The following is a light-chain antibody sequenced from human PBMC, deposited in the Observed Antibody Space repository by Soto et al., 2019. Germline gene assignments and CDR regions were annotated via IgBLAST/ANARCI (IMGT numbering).Light chain of an antibody. CDR1: QAISSS. Sequence: DIQLTQSPSFLSASVGDRVTITCRASQAISSSLAFYQHNPGKAPKLLIYAASTLPNGDPSSFSGSGSWTEFSLTHSSLQAKDFATYYCQPLNDYRYTFGQGTKVEIK. CDR2: AAS. V-gene: IGKV1-9*01. CDR3: QPLNDYRYT. J-gene: IGKJ2*01.